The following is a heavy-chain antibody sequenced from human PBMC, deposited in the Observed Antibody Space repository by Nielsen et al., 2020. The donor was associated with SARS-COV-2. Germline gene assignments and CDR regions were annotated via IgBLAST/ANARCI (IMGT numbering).Heavy chain of an antibody. Sequence: GGSLRLSCAASGFTFSSYAMHWVRQAPGKGLEWVAVISYDGSNKYYADSVKGRFAISRDNSKNTLYLQMNSLRAEDTAVYYCARDPKKHDYGDYFDYWGQGTLVTVSS. CDR3: ARDPKKHDYGDYFDY. CDR2: ISYDGSNK. D-gene: IGHD4-17*01. J-gene: IGHJ4*02. CDR1: GFTFSSYA. V-gene: IGHV3-30*09.